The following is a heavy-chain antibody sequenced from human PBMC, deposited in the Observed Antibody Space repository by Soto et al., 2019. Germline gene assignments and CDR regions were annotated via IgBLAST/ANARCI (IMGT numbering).Heavy chain of an antibody. CDR3: ARAISGYVT. Sequence: QVQLVQSGAEVKKPGASVKVSCKASGITYTTYAIHWVRQAPGQGLEWMGWINTGNGNTRYSQSFQGRVTLTTDTSANTAYMELNSLTSEDTAVYYCARAISGYVTWGQGTLITVSS. CDR2: INTGNGNT. CDR1: GITYTTYA. D-gene: IGHD5-12*01. J-gene: IGHJ5*02. V-gene: IGHV1-3*04.